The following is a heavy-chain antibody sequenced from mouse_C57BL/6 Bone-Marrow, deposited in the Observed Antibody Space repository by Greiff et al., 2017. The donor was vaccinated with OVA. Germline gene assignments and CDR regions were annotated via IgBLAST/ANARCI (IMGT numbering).Heavy chain of an antibody. CDR3: AREGGYDGFAY. D-gene: IGHD2-2*01. V-gene: IGHV1-5*01. J-gene: IGHJ3*01. CDR2: IYPGNSDT. Sequence: EVKLQESGTVLARPGASVKMSCKTSGYTFTSYWMHWVKQRPGQGLEWIGAIYPGNSDTSYNQKFKDKATLTVDKSSSTAYMQLSSLTSEDSAVYYCAREGGYDGFAYWGQGTLVTVSA. CDR1: GYTFTSYW.